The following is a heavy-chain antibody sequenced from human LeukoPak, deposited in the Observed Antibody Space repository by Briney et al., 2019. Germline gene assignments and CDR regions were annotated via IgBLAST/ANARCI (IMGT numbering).Heavy chain of an antibody. CDR1: GFSFNNYA. V-gene: IGHV3-23*01. D-gene: IGHD1-26*01. Sequence: GGSLRLSCAASGFSFNNYAMSWVRQAPGKGLEWVSAISGSGGSTYYADSVKGRFTISRDNSKNTLYLQMNSLRAEDTAVYYCAKNRGSYYFDYWGQGTLVTVSS. J-gene: IGHJ4*02. CDR3: AKNRGSYYFDY. CDR2: ISGSGGST.